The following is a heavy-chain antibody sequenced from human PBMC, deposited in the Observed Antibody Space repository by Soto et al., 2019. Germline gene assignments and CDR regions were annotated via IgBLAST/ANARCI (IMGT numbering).Heavy chain of an antibody. CDR2: IWYDGSNK. CDR3: ARAGLVGKGYSSCWSIPLFFDY. Sequence: QVQLEESGGGVVQPGRSMRLSCAASGFTFSSYGMYWVRQAPGKGLAWVAVIWYDGSNKYYADSVKGRFTISRGNSKNTLYLQMNRLRAEDTAVYYCARAGLVGKGYSSCWSIPLFFDYWGQGTLVTVSS. CDR1: GFTFSSYG. J-gene: IGHJ4*02. V-gene: IGHV3-33*01. D-gene: IGHD6-13*01.